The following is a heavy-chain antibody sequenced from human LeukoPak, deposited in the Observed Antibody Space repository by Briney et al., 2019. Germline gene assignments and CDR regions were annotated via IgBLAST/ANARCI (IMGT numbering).Heavy chain of an antibody. V-gene: IGHV1-69-2*01. D-gene: IGHD6-13*01. J-gene: IGHJ4*02. Sequence: ASVKVSCEVSGYTFTDYYMHWVQQAPGKGLEWMGLVDPEDGETIYAEKFQGRVTITADTSTDTAYMELSSLRSEDTAVYYCATVHSSSWYFAIDYWGQGTLVTVSS. CDR3: ATVHSSSWYFAIDY. CDR1: GYTFTDYY. CDR2: VDPEDGET.